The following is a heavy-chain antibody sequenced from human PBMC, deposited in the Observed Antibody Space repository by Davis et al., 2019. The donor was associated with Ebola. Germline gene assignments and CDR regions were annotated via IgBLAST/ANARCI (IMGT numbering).Heavy chain of an antibody. CDR2: LYHGGGT. CDR3: ARVGIAAP. Sequence: SETLSLTCTVSGGYISGYYWSWIRQPPGKGLEWIGNLYHGGGTNYNPSLKSRVTISVDTSKNQFSLKLSSVTAADTAVYYCARVGIAAPWGQGTLVTVSS. D-gene: IGHD6-6*01. CDR1: GGYISGYY. J-gene: IGHJ4*02. V-gene: IGHV4-59*01.